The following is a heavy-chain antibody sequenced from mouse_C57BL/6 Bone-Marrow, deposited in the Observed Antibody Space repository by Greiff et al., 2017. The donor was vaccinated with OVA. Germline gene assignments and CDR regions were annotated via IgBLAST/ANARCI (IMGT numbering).Heavy chain of an antibody. J-gene: IGHJ4*01. CDR3: TTFYDGSRMDY. Sequence: VQLQQSGAELVRPGASVKLSCTASGFNIKDYSMHWVKQRPEQGLEWIGRIYPEDGDTEYDPKFQGKATMTAYTSSNTAYLQLSSLTCEDTAVYYCTTFYDGSRMDYWGQGTSVTVSS. CDR2: IYPEDGDT. D-gene: IGHD2-3*01. CDR1: GFNIKDYS. V-gene: IGHV14-1*01.